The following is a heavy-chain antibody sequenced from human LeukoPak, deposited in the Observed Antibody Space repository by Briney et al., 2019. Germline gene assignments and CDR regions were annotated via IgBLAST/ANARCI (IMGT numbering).Heavy chain of an antibody. D-gene: IGHD1-26*01. V-gene: IGHV3-11*01. CDR3: ARDGSRYSGSYYFDY. Sequence: ISGGDTIYSADSVKGRFTISRDNAKNSLYLQMNSLRAEDTAVYYCARDGSRYSGSYYFDYWGQGALVTVSS. J-gene: IGHJ4*02. CDR2: ISGGDTI.